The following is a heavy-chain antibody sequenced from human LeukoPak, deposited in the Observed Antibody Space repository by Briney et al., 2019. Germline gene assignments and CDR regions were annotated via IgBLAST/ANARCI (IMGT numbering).Heavy chain of an antibody. CDR1: GYTFTSYY. V-gene: IGHV1-46*01. D-gene: IGHD6-13*01. J-gene: IGHJ4*02. CDR2: INPSGGST. CDR3: ARGSSLSSSWYWDYFDY. Sequence: ASVKVSCKASGYTFTSYYMHWVRQAPGQGLEWMGIINPSGGSTSYAQKFQGRVTMTRDTSTSTVYMELSSLRSEDTAVYYCARGSSLSSSWYWDYFDYWGLGTLVTVSS.